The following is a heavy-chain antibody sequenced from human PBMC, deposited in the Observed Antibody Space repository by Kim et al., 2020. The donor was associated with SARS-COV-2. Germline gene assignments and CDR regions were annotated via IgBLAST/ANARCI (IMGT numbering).Heavy chain of an antibody. J-gene: IGHJ4*02. V-gene: IGHV3-23*01. Sequence: GGSLRLSCAASGFTFSSYAMSWVRQAPGKGLEWVSAISGSGGSTYYADSVKGRFTISRDNSKNTLYLQMNSLRAEDTAVYYCAKVGIAVAGTFPYYFDYWGQGTLVTVSS. CDR1: GFTFSSYA. CDR3: AKVGIAVAGTFPYYFDY. D-gene: IGHD6-19*01. CDR2: ISGSGGST.